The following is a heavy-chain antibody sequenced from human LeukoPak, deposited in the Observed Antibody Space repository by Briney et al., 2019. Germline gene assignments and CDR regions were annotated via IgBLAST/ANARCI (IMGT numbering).Heavy chain of an antibody. D-gene: IGHD2-15*01. V-gene: IGHV3-23*01. J-gene: IGHJ4*02. CDR3: ARAVRGNIVVVVAATLDY. Sequence: GGSLRLSCAASGFTFSSYAMSWVRQAPGKGLEWVSAISGSGGSTYYADSVKGRFTISRDNAKNSLYLQMNSLRAEDTAVYYCARAVRGNIVVVVAATLDYWGQGTLVTVSS. CDR1: GFTFSSYA. CDR2: ISGSGGST.